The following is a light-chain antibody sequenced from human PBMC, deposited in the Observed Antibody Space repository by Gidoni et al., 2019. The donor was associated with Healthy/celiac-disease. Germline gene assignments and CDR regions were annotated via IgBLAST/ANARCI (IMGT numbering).Light chain of an antibody. CDR1: QSVSSN. J-gene: IGKJ3*01. V-gene: IGKV3-15*01. CDR3: QQYNNWPGT. Sequence: ELVMTQSPATLAVSPGERATRSCRASQSVSSNLACYQQKPGQTPRVLIYCASTRATGIPARFSGSGSGTEFTLTISSLQSEDFAVYYCQQYNNWPGTFGPXTKVDIK. CDR2: CAS.